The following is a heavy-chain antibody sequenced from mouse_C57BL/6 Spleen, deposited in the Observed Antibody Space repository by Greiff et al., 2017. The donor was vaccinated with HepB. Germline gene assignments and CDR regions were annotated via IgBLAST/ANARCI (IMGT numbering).Heavy chain of an antibody. CDR2: ISYDGSN. V-gene: IGHV3-6*01. CDR1: GYSITSGYY. Sequence: ESGPGLVKPSQSLSLTCSVTGYSITSGYYWNWIRQFPGNKLEWMGYISYDGSNNYNPSLKNRISITRDTSKNQFFLKLNSVTTEDTATYYCARDRSNYWYLDVWGTGTTVTVSS. D-gene: IGHD1-1*01. CDR3: ARDRSNYWYLDV. J-gene: IGHJ1*03.